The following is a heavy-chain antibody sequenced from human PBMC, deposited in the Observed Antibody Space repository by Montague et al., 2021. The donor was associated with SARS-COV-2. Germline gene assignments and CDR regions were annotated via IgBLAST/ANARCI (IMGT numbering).Heavy chain of an antibody. V-gene: IGHV2-70*11. CDR2: IDWDDDK. Sequence: PALVKPTQTLTLTYTFSGFSLSTSGMCASWIRQPPGKALEWLARIDWDDDKYYSTSLKTRLTISKDTSKNQVVLTMTNMDPVDTATYYCARTYGSGRGFDLWGRGTLVTVSS. CDR3: ARTYGSGRGFDL. D-gene: IGHD3-10*01. J-gene: IGHJ2*01. CDR1: GFSLSTSGMC.